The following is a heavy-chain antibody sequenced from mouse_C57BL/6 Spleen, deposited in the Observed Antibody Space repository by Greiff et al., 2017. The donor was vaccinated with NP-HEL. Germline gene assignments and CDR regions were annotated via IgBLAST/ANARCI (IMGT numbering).Heavy chain of an antibody. J-gene: IGHJ2*01. CDR3: ARGGTDYNYFDY. Sequence: DVHLVESEGGLVQPGSSMKLSCTASGFTFSDYYMAWVRQVPEKGLEWVANINYDGSSTYYLDSLKSRFIISRDNAKNILYLQMSSLKSEDTATYYCARGGTDYNYFDYWGQGTTLTVSS. V-gene: IGHV5-16*01. D-gene: IGHD2-4*01. CDR2: INYDGSST. CDR1: GFTFSDYY.